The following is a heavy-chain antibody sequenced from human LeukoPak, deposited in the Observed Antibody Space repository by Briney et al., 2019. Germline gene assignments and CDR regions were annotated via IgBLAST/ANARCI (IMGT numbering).Heavy chain of an antibody. CDR1: GFTFSNHW. D-gene: IGHD4-17*01. CDR2: IKEDGSER. Sequence: GGSLRLSCEASGFTFSNHWMSWVRQAPGKGLKWVANIKEDGSERYYVDSVKGRFAISRDNAKNSLYLQMYSLRADDTAVYYCAKDRDDYGDDCWGQGILVTVST. J-gene: IGHJ4*02. V-gene: IGHV3-7*01. CDR3: AKDRDDYGDDC.